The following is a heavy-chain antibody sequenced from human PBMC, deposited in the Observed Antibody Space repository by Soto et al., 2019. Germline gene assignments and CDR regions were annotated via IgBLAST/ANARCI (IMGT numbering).Heavy chain of an antibody. CDR1: GDSISSYY. Sequence: QVQLQESGPGLVKPSETLSLTCAVSGDSISSYYCMWIRQPPGKGLESIGYLYYGRSANYNPSLKSRVTLAVDTSTNQCSLTLSFMTAADTAVYYCALRSMAVVPEYWGQGTLVTVSS. CDR3: ALRSMAVVPEY. CDR2: LYYGRSA. V-gene: IGHV4-59*01. J-gene: IGHJ4*02. D-gene: IGHD3-22*01.